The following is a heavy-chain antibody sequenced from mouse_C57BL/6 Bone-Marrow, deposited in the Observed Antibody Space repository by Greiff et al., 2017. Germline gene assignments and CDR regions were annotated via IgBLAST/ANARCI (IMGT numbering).Heavy chain of an antibody. D-gene: IGHD1-1*01. CDR2: INPDSSTI. V-gene: IGHV4-1*01. Sequence: EVKLQESGGGLVQPGGSLKLSCAASGIDFSRYWMSWVRRAPGNGLEWIGEINPDSSTINYAPSLKDKFIISRDNAKKTLYLQMSKVRSEDTALYYCARGVTTVVAYYFDYWGQGTTLTVSS. CDR1: GIDFSRYW. J-gene: IGHJ2*01. CDR3: ARGVTTVVAYYFDY.